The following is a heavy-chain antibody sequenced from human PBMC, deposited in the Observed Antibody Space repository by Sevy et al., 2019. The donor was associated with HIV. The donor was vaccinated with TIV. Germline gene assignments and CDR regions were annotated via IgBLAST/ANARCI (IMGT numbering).Heavy chain of an antibody. D-gene: IGHD3-10*01. CDR3: ARSYFGSGTSYGMDV. CDR1: GLTFRNLW. J-gene: IGHJ6*02. V-gene: IGHV3-7*01. Sequence: GGSLRLSCAVSGLTFRNLWMSWVRQAPGKGLDWVANLNQDGMNKYYVDFVRGRFTISRDNAKNSLFMQVNSLRADDTAVYYCARSYFGSGTSYGMDVWGRGTTVTVSS. CDR2: LNQDGMNK.